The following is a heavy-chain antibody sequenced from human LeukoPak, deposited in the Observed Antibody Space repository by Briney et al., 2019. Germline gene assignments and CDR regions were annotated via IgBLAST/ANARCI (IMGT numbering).Heavy chain of an antibody. Sequence: GGSLRLSCAASGFTFSRFWMSWVRQAPGKGLEWVANIKQDGSEKYYVDSVKGRFTISRDNAKNSLYLQMNSLRAEDTAVYYCARDSALRYFDWLFPRADAFDIWGQGTMVTVSS. D-gene: IGHD3-9*01. CDR1: GFTFSRFW. CDR3: ARDSALRYFDWLFPRADAFDI. CDR2: IKQDGSEK. V-gene: IGHV3-7*01. J-gene: IGHJ3*02.